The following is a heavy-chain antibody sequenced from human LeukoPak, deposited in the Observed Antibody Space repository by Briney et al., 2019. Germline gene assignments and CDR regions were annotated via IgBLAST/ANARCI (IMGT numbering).Heavy chain of an antibody. CDR3: ARDAGVVGLTSKKYFDY. D-gene: IGHD1-26*01. CDR1: GYTFTGYY. Sequence: ASVKVSCKASGYTFTGYYIHWVRQAPGPGLEWMGLINPSGGSTNYAPMFQGRVTMTRDTSTSTVYMELSSLRSEDAAVYYCARDAGVVGLTSKKYFDYWGQGTLVTVSS. J-gene: IGHJ4*02. V-gene: IGHV1-46*01. CDR2: INPSGGST.